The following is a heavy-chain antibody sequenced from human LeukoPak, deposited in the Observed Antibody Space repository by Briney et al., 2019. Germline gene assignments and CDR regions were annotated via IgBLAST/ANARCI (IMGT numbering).Heavy chain of an antibody. CDR2: LRGSGGST. CDR1: GFTFSTNA. D-gene: IGHD4-17*01. V-gene: IGHV3-23*01. J-gene: IGHJ4*02. CDR3: AKDRDYGYDY. Sequence: GSLRLSCAASGFTFSTNAMAWVCQAPGKGLEWVSALRGSGGSTFYAVSVKGRFTISRDNSKNTLYLQMNSLRAADTAVYYCAKDRDYGYDYWGQGTLVTVSS.